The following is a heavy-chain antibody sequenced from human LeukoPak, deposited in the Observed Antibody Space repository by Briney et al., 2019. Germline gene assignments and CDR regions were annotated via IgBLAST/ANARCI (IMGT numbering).Heavy chain of an antibody. V-gene: IGHV1-8*03. D-gene: IGHD3-3*01. Sequence: ASVKVSCKASGYTFTGYYMHWVRQATGQGLEWMGWMSPNSGNTGYAQKFQGRVTITRNTSISTAYMELSSLRSEDTAVYYCARGGGVLEGFDPWGQGTLVTVSS. J-gene: IGHJ5*02. CDR1: GYTFTGYY. CDR3: ARGGGVLEGFDP. CDR2: MSPNSGNT.